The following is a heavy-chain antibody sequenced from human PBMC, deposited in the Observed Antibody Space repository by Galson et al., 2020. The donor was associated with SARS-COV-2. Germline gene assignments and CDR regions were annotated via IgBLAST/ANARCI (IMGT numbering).Heavy chain of an antibody. D-gene: IGHD6-19*01. V-gene: IGHV3-33*01. CDR1: GFTFSSYG. J-gene: IGHJ4*02. CDR2: IWYDGSNK. CDR3: AVIAVAGIDY. Sequence: GESLKISCAASGFTFSSYGMHWVRQAPGKGLEWVAVIWYDGSNKYYADSVKGRFTISRDNSKNTLYLQMNSLRAEDTAVYYCAVIAVAGIDYWGQGTLVTVSS.